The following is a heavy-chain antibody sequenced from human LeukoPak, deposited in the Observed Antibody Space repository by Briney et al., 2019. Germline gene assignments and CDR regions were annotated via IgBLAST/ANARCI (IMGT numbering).Heavy chain of an antibody. CDR1: GYTFTSYG. D-gene: IGHD2-21*02. CDR2: ISAYNGNT. Sequence: ASVTVSCKASGYTFTSYGISWARQAPGQGLGWMGWISAYNGNTNYAQKLQGRVTMTTDTSTSTAYMELRSLRSDDTAVYYCARDRVVVTASHFDYWGQGTLVTVSS. CDR3: ARDRVVVTASHFDY. V-gene: IGHV1-18*01. J-gene: IGHJ4*02.